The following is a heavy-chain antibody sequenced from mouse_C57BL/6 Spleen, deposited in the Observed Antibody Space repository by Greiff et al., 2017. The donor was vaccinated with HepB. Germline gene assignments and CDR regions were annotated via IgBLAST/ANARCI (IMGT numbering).Heavy chain of an antibody. Sequence: QVQLKESGPELVKPGASVKISCKASGYAFSSSWMNWVKQRPGKGLEWIGRIYPGDGDTNYNGKFKGKATLTADKSSSTAYMQLSSLTSEDSAVYFCARDGYGNYEGAMDYWGQGTSVTVSS. CDR1: GYAFSSSW. CDR3: ARDGYGNYEGAMDY. V-gene: IGHV1-82*01. J-gene: IGHJ4*01. CDR2: IYPGDGDT. D-gene: IGHD2-1*01.